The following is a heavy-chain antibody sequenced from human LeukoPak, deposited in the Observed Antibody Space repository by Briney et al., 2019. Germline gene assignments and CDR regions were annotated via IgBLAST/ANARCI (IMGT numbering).Heavy chain of an antibody. CDR1: GGSTSSYY. CDR3: ARSRPDKDRDMAFDY. CDR2: IYYGGST. J-gene: IGHJ4*02. D-gene: IGHD5-24*01. V-gene: IGHV4-59*12. Sequence: SETLSLTCTVSGGSTSSYYWSWIRQPPGKGLEWIGYIYYGGSTNYNPSLKSRVTMSVDTSKNRFSLKLSSVTAADTAVYYCARSRPDKDRDMAFDYWGQGTLVTVSS.